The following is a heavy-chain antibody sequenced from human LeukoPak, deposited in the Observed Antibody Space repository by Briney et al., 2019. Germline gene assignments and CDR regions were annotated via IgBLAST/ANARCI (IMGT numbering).Heavy chain of an antibody. CDR1: GVSITSSSYY. J-gene: IGHJ5*02. CDR2: IYYSGST. CDR3: ARTGRFGVASWFNP. V-gene: IGHV4-39*01. Sequence: PSETLSLTCTVSGVSITSSSYYWAWIRQSPGKGLEWIGSIYYSGSTYFNPSLKSRVTMSVDTSENQSSLKLTSVTAADTALYYCARTGRFGVASWFNPWGQGTLITVSS. D-gene: IGHD3-3*01.